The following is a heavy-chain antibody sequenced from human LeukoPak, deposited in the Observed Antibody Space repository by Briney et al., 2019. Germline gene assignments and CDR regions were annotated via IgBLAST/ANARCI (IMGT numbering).Heavy chain of an antibody. V-gene: IGHV3-33*01. CDR2: IWYDGSNK. J-gene: IGHJ4*02. Sequence: QPGGSLRLSCAASGFTFSSYGMHWVRQAPGKGLEWVAVIWYDGSNKYYADSVKGRFTISRDNSKSTLYLQMNSLRAEDAAVYYCARPNYYDSSGYYWGQGTLVTVSS. D-gene: IGHD3-22*01. CDR1: GFTFSSYG. CDR3: ARPNYYDSSGYY.